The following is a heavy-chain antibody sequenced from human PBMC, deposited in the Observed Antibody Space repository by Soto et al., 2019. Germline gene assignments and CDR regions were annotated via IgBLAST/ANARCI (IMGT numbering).Heavy chain of an antibody. CDR1: GYTFTGYG. CDR2: ISAYNGNT. Sequence: GASVKGSCKGSGYTFTGYGISWVREAPGHGLELMGWISAYNGNTNYAQKLQGRVTMTTDTSTSTAYMELRSLRSDDTAVYYCARDSYDSSGYYFHYWGQGTLVTVYS. J-gene: IGHJ4*02. D-gene: IGHD3-22*01. V-gene: IGHV1-18*01. CDR3: ARDSYDSSGYYFHY.